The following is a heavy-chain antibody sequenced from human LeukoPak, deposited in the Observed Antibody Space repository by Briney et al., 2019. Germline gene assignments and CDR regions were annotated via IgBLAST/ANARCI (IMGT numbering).Heavy chain of an antibody. D-gene: IGHD3-22*01. Sequence: SETLSLTCTVSGGSISSYYWSWIRQPPGKGLEWIGYIYYSGSTNYNPSLKSRVTISVDTSKNQFSLKLSSVTAADMAVYYCAREGDPSYYYDSSGYYYVGAFDIWGQGTMVTVSS. J-gene: IGHJ3*02. CDR3: AREGDPSYYYDSSGYYYVGAFDI. V-gene: IGHV4-59*01. CDR1: GGSISSYY. CDR2: IYYSGST.